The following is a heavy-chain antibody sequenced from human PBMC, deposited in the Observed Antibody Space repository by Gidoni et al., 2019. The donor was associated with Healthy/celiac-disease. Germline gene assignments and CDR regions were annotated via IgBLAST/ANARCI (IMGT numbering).Heavy chain of an antibody. D-gene: IGHD3-16*02. CDR1: GFTFSSYA. Sequence: EVQLLESGGGLVQPGGSLRLSCAASGFTFSSYAMSWVRQAPGKGLEWVLGSSCCCGSTNYPDSVKGRFHRSRDQSKKQLVLQINSPRAEDTGVYYRWKVFDYVLGSYRSNLDHWGQGTLVTVSS. J-gene: IGHJ4*02. CDR2: SSCCCGST. V-gene: IGHV3-23*01. CDR3: WKVFDYVLGSYRSNLDH.